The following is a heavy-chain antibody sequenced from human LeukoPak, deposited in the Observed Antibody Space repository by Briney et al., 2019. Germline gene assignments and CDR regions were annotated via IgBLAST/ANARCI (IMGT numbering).Heavy chain of an antibody. V-gene: IGHV1-8*01. Sequence: ASVKVSCKASGYTFTSYDINWVRQATGQGLEWMGWMNPNSGNTGYAQKLQGRVTMTTDTSTSTAYMELRSLRSDDTAVYYCARVYSSSWYWGTYYFDYWGQGTLVTVSS. J-gene: IGHJ4*02. CDR1: GYTFTSYD. D-gene: IGHD6-13*01. CDR2: MNPNSGNT. CDR3: ARVYSSSWYWGTYYFDY.